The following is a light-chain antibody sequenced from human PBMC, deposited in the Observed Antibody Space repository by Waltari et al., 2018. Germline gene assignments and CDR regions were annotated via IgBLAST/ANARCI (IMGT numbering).Light chain of an antibody. CDR2: EVT. CDR1: SSDVGGYNL. CDR3: CSFAGGTTVI. Sequence: QSALTQPASVSGSPGQSITISCTGTSSDVGGYNLVSWYQQHPGEVPKLMIYEVTKRPSGISTRFSASKTGNTASLTISGLQAEDEADYYCCSFAGGTTVIFGGGTRLTVL. J-gene: IGLJ2*01. V-gene: IGLV2-23*02.